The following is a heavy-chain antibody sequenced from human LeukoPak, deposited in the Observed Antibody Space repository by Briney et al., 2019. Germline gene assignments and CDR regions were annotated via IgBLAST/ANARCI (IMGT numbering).Heavy chain of an antibody. Sequence: SETLSLTCAVEGGSFSGYSWSWIRPLPRKGLKGNGAINHRGSTNYKPSPKSRVTLPLETSKNQFSLKLGAVTAAYTDLDSGAREVGYYYDSSGYYGWFDPWGQGTLVSVTS. V-gene: IGHV4-34*01. CDR1: GGSFSGYS. CDR2: INHRGST. D-gene: IGHD3-22*01. CDR3: AREVGYYYDSSGYYGWFDP. J-gene: IGHJ5*02.